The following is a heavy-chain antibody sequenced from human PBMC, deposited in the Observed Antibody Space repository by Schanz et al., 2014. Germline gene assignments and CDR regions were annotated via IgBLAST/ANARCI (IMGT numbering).Heavy chain of an antibody. CDR2: ISSSSSYI. CDR1: GFTFSYYN. Sequence: VQLVESGGGVVQPGTSLRLSCAASGFTFSYYNMNWVRQAPGKGLEWVSSISSSSSYIYYADSVKGRFTISRDNAKSSLFLQMNSLRAEDTAVYYCVREVGAAAGLAWGLDYWGRGTLVTVSS. D-gene: IGHD6-13*01. V-gene: IGHV3-21*06. J-gene: IGHJ4*02. CDR3: VREVGAAAGLAWGLDY.